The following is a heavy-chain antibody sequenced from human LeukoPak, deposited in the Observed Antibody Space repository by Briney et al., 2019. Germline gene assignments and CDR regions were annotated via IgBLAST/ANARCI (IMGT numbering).Heavy chain of an antibody. J-gene: IGHJ4*02. CDR1: GFTFSSYG. CDR2: ISYDGSNK. Sequence: GRSLRLSCAASGFTFSSYGMHWVRQAPGKGLEWVAVISYDGSNKYYADSVKGRFTISRDNSKNTLYLQMNSLRAEDTAVYYCARDIYGDLALDYWGQGTLVTVSS. V-gene: IGHV3-30*03. D-gene: IGHD4-17*01. CDR3: ARDIYGDLALDY.